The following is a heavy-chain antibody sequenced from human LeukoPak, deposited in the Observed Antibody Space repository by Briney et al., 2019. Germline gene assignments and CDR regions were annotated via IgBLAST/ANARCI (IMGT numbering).Heavy chain of an antibody. V-gene: IGHV4-34*01. CDR3: ARGHSSGWLSGSSPFDY. J-gene: IGHJ4*02. Sequence: PSETLSLTCAVYGGSFSGYYWSWIRQPPGKGLEWIGEINHSGSTNYNPSLKSRVTISVDTSKNQFSLKLSSVTAADTAVYYCARGHSSGWLSGSSPFDYWGQGTLVTVSS. CDR1: GGSFSGYY. D-gene: IGHD6-19*01. CDR2: INHSGST.